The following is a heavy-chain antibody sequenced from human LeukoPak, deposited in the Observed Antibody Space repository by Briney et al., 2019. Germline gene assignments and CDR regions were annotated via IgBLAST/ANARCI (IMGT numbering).Heavy chain of an antibody. Sequence: ASVKVSCKASGYTFTGYYMHWVRQAPGQGLEWMGWINPNSGGTNYAQKFQGRVTMTRDTSISTAYMELRSLRSDDTAVYYCARDQGRWSYRALPGYWGQGTLVTVSS. D-gene: IGHD4-23*01. CDR1: GYTFTGYY. J-gene: IGHJ4*02. CDR2: INPNSGGT. V-gene: IGHV1-2*02. CDR3: ARDQGRWSYRALPGY.